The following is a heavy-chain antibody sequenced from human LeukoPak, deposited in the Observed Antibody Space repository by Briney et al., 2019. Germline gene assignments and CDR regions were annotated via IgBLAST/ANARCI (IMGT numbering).Heavy chain of an antibody. CDR3: AKAGYSGSYYVRRTHYFDY. D-gene: IGHD1-26*01. V-gene: IGHV3-30*02. J-gene: IGHJ4*02. CDR1: GFTFSSYA. CDR2: IRYDGSNK. Sequence: GGSLRLSCAASGFTFSSYAMHWVRQAPGKGLEWVAFIRYDGSNKYYADSVKGRFTISRDNSKNTLYLQMNSLRAEDTAVYYCAKAGYSGSYYVRRTHYFDYWGQGTLVTVSS.